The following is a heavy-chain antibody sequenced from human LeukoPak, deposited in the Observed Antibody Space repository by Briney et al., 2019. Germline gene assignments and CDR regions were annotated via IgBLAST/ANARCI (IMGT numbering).Heavy chain of an antibody. Sequence: ASVKVSCKASGYTFTSYAMRWVRQAPGQRLEWMGWINAGSGNTKYSQRFQDRVTITMDTSASTVYMEMNDLGSEDTAVYYCARGYSGCFHYWGQGALVTVSS. CDR1: GYTFTSYA. J-gene: IGHJ4*02. CDR3: ARGYSGCFHY. V-gene: IGHV1-3*01. D-gene: IGHD1-26*01. CDR2: INAGSGNT.